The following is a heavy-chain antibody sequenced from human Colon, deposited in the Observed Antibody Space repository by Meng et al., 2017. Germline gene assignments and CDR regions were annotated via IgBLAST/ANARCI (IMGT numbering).Heavy chain of an antibody. CDR3: ARDWGSGTPY. J-gene: IGHJ4*02. D-gene: IGHD3-10*01. V-gene: IGHV4-61*01. CDR2: VYYDGTT. Sequence: VQLQESGPGLVRPSETLSLTCTASGDSVNNRTYYWTWIRQPPEKGLEWIGYVYYDGTTNYNPFLESRLTMSIDTSKNQFSLKLSSVTAADTAVYYCARDWGSGTPYWGQGTLVTVSS. CDR1: GDSVNNRTYY.